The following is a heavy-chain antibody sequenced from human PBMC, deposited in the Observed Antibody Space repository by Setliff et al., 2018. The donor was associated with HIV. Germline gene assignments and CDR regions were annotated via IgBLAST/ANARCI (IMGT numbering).Heavy chain of an antibody. D-gene: IGHD5-18*01. J-gene: IGHJ5*01. Sequence: SETLSLTCTVSGRSISSSSYYWGWVRQPPGEGLEWIGSMYYSGSTYYTPSLKSRITISLDTSKNQFSLRMRSVTAADTAVYYCARVFVDTAVLRVLEYYFDSWGRGTLVTVSS. CDR1: GRSISSSSYY. CDR3: ARVFVDTAVLRVLEYYFDS. V-gene: IGHV4-39*07. CDR2: MYYSGST.